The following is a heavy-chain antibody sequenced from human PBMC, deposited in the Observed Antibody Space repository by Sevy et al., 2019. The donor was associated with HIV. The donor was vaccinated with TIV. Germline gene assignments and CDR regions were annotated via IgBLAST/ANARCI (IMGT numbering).Heavy chain of an antibody. CDR3: AKADGQTYYDFWSGYYRGWAGGGYAFDI. V-gene: IGHV3-23*01. J-gene: IGHJ3*02. CDR1: GFTFSSYA. Sequence: GGSLRLSCAASGFTFSSYAMSWVRQAPGKGLEWVSAISGSGGSTYYADSVKGRFTISIDNSKNTLYLQMNSLRAEDTAVYYCAKADGQTYYDFWSGYYRGWAGGGYAFDIWGQGTMVTVSS. D-gene: IGHD3-3*01. CDR2: ISGSGGST.